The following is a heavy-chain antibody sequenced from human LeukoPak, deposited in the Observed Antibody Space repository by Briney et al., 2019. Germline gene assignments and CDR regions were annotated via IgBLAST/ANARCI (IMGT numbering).Heavy chain of an antibody. CDR3: ARIWFGELSGRDDYYYMDV. J-gene: IGHJ6*03. CDR1: GGSISSSSYY. D-gene: IGHD3-10*01. CDR2: IYYSGST. V-gene: IGHV4-39*07. Sequence: SETLSLTCTVSGGSISSSSYYWGWLRQPPGKGLEWIGSIYYSGSTNYNPSLKSRVTISVDTSKNQFSLKLSSVTAADTAVYYCARIWFGELSGRDDYYYMDVWGKGTTVTISS.